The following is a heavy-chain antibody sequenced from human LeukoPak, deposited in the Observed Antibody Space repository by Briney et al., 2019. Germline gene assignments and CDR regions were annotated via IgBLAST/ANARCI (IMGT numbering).Heavy chain of an antibody. J-gene: IGHJ6*02. CDR3: ARWIIERGYSYGGDYYYGMDV. V-gene: IGHV1-46*01. CDR2: INPSGGST. Sequence: ASVKIFCKASGYTFTSYYMHWVRQAPGQGLEWIGIINPSGGSTSYAQKVQGRVTMTRDTSTSTVYMELSSLRSEDTAVYYCARWIIERGYSYGGDYYYGMDVWGQGTTVTVSS. CDR1: GYTFTSYY. D-gene: IGHD5-18*01.